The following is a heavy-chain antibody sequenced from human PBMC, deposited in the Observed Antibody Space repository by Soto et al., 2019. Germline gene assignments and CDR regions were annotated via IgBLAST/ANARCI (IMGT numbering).Heavy chain of an antibody. CDR1: GGCISTGGYY. D-gene: IGHD3-16*01. V-gene: IGHV4-31*03. Sequence: PSETLSLTCTVSGGCISTGGYYWSWIRQHPGKALEWIGYIHDSGSTYANPSLRGRVTMSLDRSNNQFSLKLSSVTAADTGIYYCARFAPGPYYFGFWGRGTMVTVSS. CDR3: ARFAPGPYYFGF. CDR2: IHDSGST. J-gene: IGHJ4*02.